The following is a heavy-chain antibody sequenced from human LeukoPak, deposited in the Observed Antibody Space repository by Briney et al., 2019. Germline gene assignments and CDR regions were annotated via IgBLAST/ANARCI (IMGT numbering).Heavy chain of an antibody. CDR3: ARHANGYYFDY. CDR1: GFTFSSYA. J-gene: IGHJ4*02. V-gene: IGHV3-21*01. Sequence: GGSLRLSCAASGFTFSSYARSWVRQAPGKGLEWVSSISSSSSYIYYADSVKGRFTISRDNAKNSLYLQMNSLRAEDTAVYYCARHANGYYFDYWGQGTLVTVSS. CDR2: ISSSSSYI. D-gene: IGHD1-1*01.